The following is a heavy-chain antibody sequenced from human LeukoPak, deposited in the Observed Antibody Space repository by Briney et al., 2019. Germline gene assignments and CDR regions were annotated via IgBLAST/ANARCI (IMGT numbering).Heavy chain of an antibody. CDR1: GFTFSSCA. V-gene: IGHV3-30-3*01. J-gene: IGHJ4*02. CDR2: ISYDGSNK. D-gene: IGHD2-15*01. CDR3: ASGLFGVVVAATFDMY. Sequence: GGSLRPSCAASGFTFSSCAMHWVRQAPGKGLEWVAVISYDGSNKYYADSVKGRFTISRDNSKNTLYLQMNSLRAEDTAVYYCASGLFGVVVAATFDMYWGQGTLVTVSS.